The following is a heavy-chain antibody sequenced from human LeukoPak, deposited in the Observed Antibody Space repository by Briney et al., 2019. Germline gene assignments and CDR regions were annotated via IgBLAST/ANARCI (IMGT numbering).Heavy chain of an antibody. J-gene: IGHJ4*02. V-gene: IGHV3-23*01. Sequence: GGALRLSCAASGFTFSSYAMSWVRQAPGKGREWVSAISGSGGSTYYADSVKGRFTISRDNSKNTLYLQMNSLRAEDTAVYYCAPKGVELVDYWGQGTLVTVSS. CDR3: APKGVELVDY. D-gene: IGHD6-6*01. CDR2: ISGSGGST. CDR1: GFTFSSYA.